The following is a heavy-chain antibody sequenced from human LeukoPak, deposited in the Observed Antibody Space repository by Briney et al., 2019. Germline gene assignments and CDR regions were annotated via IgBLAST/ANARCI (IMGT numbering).Heavy chain of an antibody. J-gene: IGHJ4*02. CDR3: ARGLGYYYDSSGSGFDY. V-gene: IGHV3-30-3*01. Sequence: GGSLRLSCAASGFTFSSYAMHWVRQAPGKGLEWVAVISYDGSNRYYADSVKGRFTISRDNSKNTLYLQMNSLRAEDTAVYYCARGLGYYYDSSGSGFDYWGQGTLVTVSS. D-gene: IGHD3-22*01. CDR2: ISYDGSNR. CDR1: GFTFSSYA.